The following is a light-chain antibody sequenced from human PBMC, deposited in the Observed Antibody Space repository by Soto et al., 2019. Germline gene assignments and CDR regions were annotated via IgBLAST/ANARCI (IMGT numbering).Light chain of an antibody. CDR3: QQYGSSIMYT. CDR2: GAS. CDR1: RSLARNY. J-gene: IGKJ2*01. V-gene: IGKV3-20*01. Sequence: DIVLTHSPGTLSLSPGERATLSCRASRSLARNYLAWYQQKPGQAPRLLFYGASTRATGVPDSFSGSGSGTDVVLTISRLEPEDFAIDYCQQYGSSIMYTFGQGNKVEI.